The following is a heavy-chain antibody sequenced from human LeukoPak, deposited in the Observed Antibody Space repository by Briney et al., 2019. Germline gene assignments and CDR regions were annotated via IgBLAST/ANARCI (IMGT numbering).Heavy chain of an antibody. CDR2: ISATGGST. Sequence: GGSLRLSCAASGFTFSSYAMTWVRQAPGKGLEWVSGISATGGSTYYPDSVKGRFTISRDNSKNTLYLQMNSLRAEDTAVYFCARHYYGSGNWAPGDVWGQGTTVTVSS. V-gene: IGHV3-23*01. CDR1: GFTFSSYA. D-gene: IGHD3-10*01. CDR3: ARHYYGSGNWAPGDV. J-gene: IGHJ6*02.